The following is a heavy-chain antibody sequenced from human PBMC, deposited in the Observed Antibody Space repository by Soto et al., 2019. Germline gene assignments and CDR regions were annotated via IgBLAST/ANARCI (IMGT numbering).Heavy chain of an antibody. D-gene: IGHD1-26*01. CDR2: ISPYNGKT. Sequence: ASVKVSCKASGYFFTSYGVSWVRQAPGQGLEWMGWISPYNGKTKYAQNFQGRVTMTTDTSTYTAYMEVRSLRSDDPAVYYCARDVGSDLRATGAVFAYWGQGTLGT. V-gene: IGHV1-18*04. CDR3: ARDVGSDLRATGAVFAY. J-gene: IGHJ4*02. CDR1: GYFFTSYG.